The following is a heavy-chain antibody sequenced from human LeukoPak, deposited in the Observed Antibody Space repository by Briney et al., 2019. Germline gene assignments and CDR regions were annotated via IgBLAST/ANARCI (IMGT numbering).Heavy chain of an antibody. Sequence: SETLSLTCTVSGGSISSSSYYWGWIRQPPGKVLEWIGSIYYSGSTYYNPSLKSRVTISVDTSKNQFSLKLSSVTAADTAVYYCARVPLYSSSRYFDYWGQGTLVTVSS. CDR3: ARVPLYSSSRYFDY. CDR2: IYYSGST. CDR1: GGSISSSSYY. V-gene: IGHV4-39*01. J-gene: IGHJ4*02. D-gene: IGHD6-6*01.